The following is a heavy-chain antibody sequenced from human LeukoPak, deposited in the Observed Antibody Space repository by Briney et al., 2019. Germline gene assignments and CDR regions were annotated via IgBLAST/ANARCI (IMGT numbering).Heavy chain of an antibody. CDR3: ATGGRSGMAFDF. CDR1: GFIATSNY. CDR2: IYGGGNT. J-gene: IGHJ4*02. V-gene: IGHV3-53*01. Sequence: PGGSLRLSCSFSGFIATSNYMAWVRQSAGKGLQWISFIYGGGNTLYADSVRGRFSISRDNSKSTLYLQMNSLRVEDTAVYYCATGGRSGMAFDFWGQGTLVTVSS. D-gene: IGHD2-8*01.